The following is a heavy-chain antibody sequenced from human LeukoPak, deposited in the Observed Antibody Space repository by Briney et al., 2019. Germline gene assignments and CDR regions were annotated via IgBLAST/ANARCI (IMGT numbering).Heavy chain of an antibody. CDR3: AAALRYCSSTSCYMDHYYYMDV. Sequence: SVKVSFKASGGTFSSYAISWVRQAPGQGLEWMGGIIPIFGTANYAQKFQGRVTITTDESTSTAYMELSSLRSEDTAVYYCAAALRYCSSTSCYMDHYYYMDVWGKGTTVTVSS. D-gene: IGHD2-2*02. V-gene: IGHV1-69*05. CDR1: GGTFSSYA. CDR2: IIPIFGTA. J-gene: IGHJ6*03.